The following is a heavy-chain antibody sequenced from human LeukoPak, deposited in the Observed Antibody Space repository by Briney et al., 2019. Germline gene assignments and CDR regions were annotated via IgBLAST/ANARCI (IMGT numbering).Heavy chain of an antibody. CDR2: ISGSGGVT. CDR1: GFTFSSYA. V-gene: IGHV3-23*01. CDR3: AGRRVLDASFDY. J-gene: IGHJ4*02. D-gene: IGHD3-16*01. Sequence: GGSLRLSCVASGFTFSSYAMSWVRQAPGRGLEWVSAISGSGGVTYFADSVKGRFTISRDNSKNTLFLQMNRLRAEDTAVYYCAGRRVLDASFDYWGQGTLVTVSS.